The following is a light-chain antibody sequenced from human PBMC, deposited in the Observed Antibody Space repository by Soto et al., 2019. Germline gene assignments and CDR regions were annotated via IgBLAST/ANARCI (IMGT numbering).Light chain of an antibody. CDR3: QQYHSWPHT. CDR2: GAS. CDR1: QSVTTN. J-gene: IGKJ2*01. Sequence: ETVLTQSPATLSVSPGERDTFSCKASQSVTTNLAWYQQKPGQVPRLLIYGASTRASGIPARFSGSGSGTEFTLSISSLQSEDFASYHCQQYHSWPHTLGQWTKLEIK. V-gene: IGKV3-15*01.